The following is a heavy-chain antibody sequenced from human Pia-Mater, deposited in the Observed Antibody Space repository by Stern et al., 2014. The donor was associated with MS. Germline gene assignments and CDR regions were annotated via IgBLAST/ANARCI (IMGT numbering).Heavy chain of an antibody. J-gene: IGHJ5*02. V-gene: IGHV4-59*01. CDR2: IHISGGT. CDR1: GGSISSYY. Sequence: QLQLQESGPGLVKPSETLSPTCTVSGGSISSYYGGWVRQPQGKGLEWIGHIHISGGTNYNSSLNRRVTISLDTSKNQLSLTLSSVTAADTAVYYCARGAGWFDPWGQGTLVTVSS. CDR3: ARGAGWFDP.